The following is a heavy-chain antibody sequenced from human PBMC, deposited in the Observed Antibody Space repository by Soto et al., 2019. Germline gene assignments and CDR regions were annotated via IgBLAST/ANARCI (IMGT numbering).Heavy chain of an antibody. Sequence: QVQLQESGPGLVKPSETLSLTCTVSGGSISSYYWSWIRQPPGKGLEWIGDIYYSGSTNYNPSLKSRGTRSVDTSKNQFSLKLSSVTAADTAVYYCARLLGSRGDWFDPWGQGTLVTVSS. D-gene: IGHD3-10*01. V-gene: IGHV4-59*08. CDR1: GGSISSYY. CDR3: ARLLGSRGDWFDP. J-gene: IGHJ5*02. CDR2: IYYSGST.